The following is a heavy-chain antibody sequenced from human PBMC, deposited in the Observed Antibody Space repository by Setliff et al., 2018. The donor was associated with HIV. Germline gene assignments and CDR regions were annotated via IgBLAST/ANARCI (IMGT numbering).Heavy chain of an antibody. CDR2: ISSSSYYI. Sequence: PGGSLRLSCAASGFTFSSFEMNWVRQTPGKGLEWVSYISSSSYYIYYADSVKGRFTISRDNAKNSLFLQMNSLRAEDTAVYYCASIELAAMVPVDYWGQGTLVTVSS. CDR1: GFTFSSFE. CDR3: ASIELAAMVPVDY. D-gene: IGHD5-18*01. V-gene: IGHV3-21*05. J-gene: IGHJ4*02.